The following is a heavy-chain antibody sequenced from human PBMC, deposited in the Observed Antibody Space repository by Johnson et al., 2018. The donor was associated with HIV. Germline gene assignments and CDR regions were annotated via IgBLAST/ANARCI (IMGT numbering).Heavy chain of an antibody. Sequence: QMHLVESGGGVVQPGRSLRLSCVASGFTFRNYGMHWVRQAPGKGLEWVAVISYDGSNKYYADSVKGRFTISRDNSKNTLYLQMNSLRAEDTAVYYCARVAVLWFRDTNAFDIWGQGTMVTVSS. J-gene: IGHJ3*02. V-gene: IGHV3-30*03. CDR2: ISYDGSNK. CDR1: GFTFRNYG. D-gene: IGHD3-10*01. CDR3: ARVAVLWFRDTNAFDI.